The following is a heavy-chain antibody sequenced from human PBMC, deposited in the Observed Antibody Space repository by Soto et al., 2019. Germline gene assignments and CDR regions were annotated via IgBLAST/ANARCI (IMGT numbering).Heavy chain of an antibody. CDR3: TREFGGWYRDQGGY. CDR1: GFTFGDYA. CDR2: IRSKAYGGTT. V-gene: IGHV3-49*04. J-gene: IGHJ4*02. Sequence: EVQLVESGGGLVQPGRSLRLSCTASGFTFGDYAMSWVRQAPGKGLEWVGFIRSKAYGGTTEYAASVKGRFTISRDDSKSIAYLQMNSLKTEDTAVYYCTREFGGWYRDQGGYWGQGTLVTVSS. D-gene: IGHD6-19*01.